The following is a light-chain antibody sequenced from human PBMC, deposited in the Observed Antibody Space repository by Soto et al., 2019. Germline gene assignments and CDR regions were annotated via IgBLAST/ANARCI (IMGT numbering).Light chain of an antibody. CDR3: HQYGSSRT. J-gene: IGKJ1*01. CDR2: DTS. CDR1: QTVGSY. V-gene: IGKV3-20*01. Sequence: EIVLTQSPATLSLSPGERATLSCRASQTVGSYLAWFRQTPGQAPRLLIYDTSIRATGIPARFSGSGSGTDFTLTISRLEPEDFAVYYCHQYGSSRTFGQVTKVDIK.